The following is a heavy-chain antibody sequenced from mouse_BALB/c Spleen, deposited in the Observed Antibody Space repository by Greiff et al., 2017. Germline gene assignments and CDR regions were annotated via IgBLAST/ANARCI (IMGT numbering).Heavy chain of an antibody. CDR2: IHPNSGNT. CDR3: ARYEGYAMDY. Sequence: VQLQQSGSVLVRPGASVKLSCKASGYTFTSSWMHWAKQRPGQGLEWIGEIHPNSGNTNYNEKFKGKATLTVDTSSSTAYVDLSSLTSEDSAVYYCARYEGYAMDYWGQGTSVTVSS. CDR1: GYTFTSSW. V-gene: IGHV1S130*01. D-gene: IGHD2-3*01. J-gene: IGHJ4*01.